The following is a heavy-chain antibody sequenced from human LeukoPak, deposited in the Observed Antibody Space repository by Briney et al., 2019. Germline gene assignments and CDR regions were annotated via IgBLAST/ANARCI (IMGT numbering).Heavy chain of an antibody. J-gene: IGHJ4*02. Sequence: PGGSLRLSCAASGFTVSSNYMSWVRQAPGTGLERVSVIYSTGDVYYAESVKGRFTISRDNSKNMLYLEMNSLRADDTAVYYCARGPRYFDYWGQGTLVTVSS. CDR1: GFTVSSNY. CDR2: IYSTGDV. V-gene: IGHV3-53*01. CDR3: ARGPRYFDY.